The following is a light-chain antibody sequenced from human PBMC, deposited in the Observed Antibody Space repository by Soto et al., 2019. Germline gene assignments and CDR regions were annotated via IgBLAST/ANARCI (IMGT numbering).Light chain of an antibody. CDR3: NSYTSKATGV. CDR2: EVS. J-gene: IGLJ1*01. V-gene: IGLV2-14*01. Sequence: QSALTQPASVSGSPGQSITISCTGTSSDVGGYNYVSWYQQHPGKAPTLIISEVSNRPSGVSNRFSGSKSGNTASLTISGLQAEDEDDYYCNSYTSKATGVVGTGTKLTVL. CDR1: SSDVGGYNY.